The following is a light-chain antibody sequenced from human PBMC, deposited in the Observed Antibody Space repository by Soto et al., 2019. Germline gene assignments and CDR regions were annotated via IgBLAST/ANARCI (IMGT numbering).Light chain of an antibody. CDR1: SGSVSTSYY. V-gene: IGLV8-61*01. J-gene: IGLJ2*01. CDR2: NTT. Sequence: QAVVTQEPSFSVSPGGTVILTCGLTSGSVSTSYYPSWYQQSPGLAPRMLIYNTTTRSSGVPDRFSGSILENKAALTITGAQSDDESDYLCALYVGSGTVVFGGGTKLTVL. CDR3: ALYVGSGTVV.